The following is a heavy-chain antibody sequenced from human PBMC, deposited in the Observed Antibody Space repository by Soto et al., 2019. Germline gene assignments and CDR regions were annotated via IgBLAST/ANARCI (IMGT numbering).Heavy chain of an antibody. D-gene: IGHD3-10*01. CDR3: ARALWFGEFYYYGMDV. J-gene: IGHJ6*02. Sequence: GASVKVSCKASGYTFTSYYMHWVRQAPGQGLEWMGIINPSGGSTSYAQKFQGRVTMTWDTSTSTVYMELSSLRSEDTAVYYCARALWFGEFYYYGMDVWGQGTTVTVS. V-gene: IGHV1-46*01. CDR1: GYTFTSYY. CDR2: INPSGGST.